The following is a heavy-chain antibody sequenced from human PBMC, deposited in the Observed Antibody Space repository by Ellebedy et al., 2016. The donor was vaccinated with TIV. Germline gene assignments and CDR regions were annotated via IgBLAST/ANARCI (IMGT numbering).Heavy chain of an antibody. CDR2: LSHDGNIK. D-gene: IGHD3-10*01. Sequence: GESLKISCAASGFSFSNYAMHWVRQAPGKGLEWVAVLSHDGNIKYYADSVKGRFTISRDNSKNTLYLQMNSLRAEDTAVYYCARDHYGSGPGSFDYWGQGTLVTVSS. CDR1: GFSFSNYA. J-gene: IGHJ4*02. V-gene: IGHV3-30*04. CDR3: ARDHYGSGPGSFDY.